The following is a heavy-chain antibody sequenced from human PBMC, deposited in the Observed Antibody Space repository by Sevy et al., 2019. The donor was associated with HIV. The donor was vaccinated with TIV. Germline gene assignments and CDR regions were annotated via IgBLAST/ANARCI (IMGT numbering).Heavy chain of an antibody. J-gene: IGHJ4*02. CDR1: GGSISSGGYY. D-gene: IGHD2-15*01. CDR2: IYYSGST. CDR3: ASDREVVAATPGRIFDY. Sequence: SETLSLTCTVSGGSISSGGYYWSWIRQHPGKGLEWIGYIYYSGSTYYNPSLKSRVTISVDTSKNQFSLKLSSVTAADTAVYYCASDREVVAATPGRIFDYWGQGTLVTVSS. V-gene: IGHV4-31*03.